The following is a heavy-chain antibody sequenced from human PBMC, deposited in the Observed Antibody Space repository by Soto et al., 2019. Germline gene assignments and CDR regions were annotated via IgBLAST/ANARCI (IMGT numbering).Heavy chain of an antibody. V-gene: IGHV4-59*08. CDR2: IYYSGST. J-gene: IGHJ4*02. CDR1: GGSISSYY. Sequence: SETLSLTCTVSGGSISSYYWSWIRQPPGKGLEWIGYIYYSGSTNYNPSLKSRVTISVDTSKNQFSLKLSSVTAADTAVYYCARRGSYGDYDIDYWGQGTLVTVSS. CDR3: ARRGSYGDYDIDY. D-gene: IGHD4-17*01.